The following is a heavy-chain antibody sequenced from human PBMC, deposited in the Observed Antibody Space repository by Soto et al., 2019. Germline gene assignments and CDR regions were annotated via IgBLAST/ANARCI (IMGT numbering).Heavy chain of an antibody. D-gene: IGHD5-12*01. V-gene: IGHV4-31*03. CDR2: IYYSGST. CDR3: ARARLRAVYAFDI. J-gene: IGHJ3*02. CDR1: GGSVSSGSYY. Sequence: QVQLQESDAGLVKASQTLSLTCTVSGGSVSSGSYYWTWIRQRPGKGLEWIGYIYYSGSTYYSPSLKSRLSISLDTSKNPFSLRLSFVTAADTAMYYCARARLRAVYAFDILGQGIMITFSS.